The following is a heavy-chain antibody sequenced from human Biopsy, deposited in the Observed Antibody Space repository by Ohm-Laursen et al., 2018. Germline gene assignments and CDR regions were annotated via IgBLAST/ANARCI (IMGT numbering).Heavy chain of an antibody. Sequence: SLRLSCAASGFTFSNYAMTWVRQAPGKGLEWVSSISVGDGTTYYVDSVKGRFTISRDNSKNTVYLQMNSLRAEDTAVYYCAKGRDSGWNGGDYWGRGTLVTVSS. V-gene: IGHV3-23*01. CDR1: GFTFSNYA. D-gene: IGHD6-19*01. CDR3: AKGRDSGWNGGDY. CDR2: ISVGDGTT. J-gene: IGHJ4*02.